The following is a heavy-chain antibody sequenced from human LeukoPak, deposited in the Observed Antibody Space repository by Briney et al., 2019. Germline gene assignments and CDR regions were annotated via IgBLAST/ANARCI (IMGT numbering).Heavy chain of an antibody. CDR3: ARVFTMVRGAPPGY. CDR2: ISSSSSTI. CDR1: GFTFSSYS. D-gene: IGHD3-10*01. V-gene: IGHV3-48*04. Sequence: GGSLRLSYAASGFTFSSYSMNWVRQAPGKGLEWVSYISSSSSTIYYADSVKGRFTISRDNAKNSLYLQMNSLRAEDTAVYYCARVFTMVRGAPPGYWGQGTLVTVSS. J-gene: IGHJ4*02.